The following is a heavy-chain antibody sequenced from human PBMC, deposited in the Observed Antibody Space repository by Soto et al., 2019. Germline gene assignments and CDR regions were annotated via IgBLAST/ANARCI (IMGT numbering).Heavy chain of an antibody. Sequence: QVQLVESGGGMVQPGRSLRLSCPASGFPFSSHAMHWARQAPGKGLEWVAVVSYDGRAAHYTDSVRGRFIVSRDNSRNTLYLQMNSVRVEDTAVYYCIAEIGVRNFAWWGQGTLVTVSS. J-gene: IGHJ4*02. CDR3: IAEIGVRNFAW. CDR1: GFPFSSHA. V-gene: IGHV3-30-3*01. D-gene: IGHD2-21*01. CDR2: VSYDGRAA.